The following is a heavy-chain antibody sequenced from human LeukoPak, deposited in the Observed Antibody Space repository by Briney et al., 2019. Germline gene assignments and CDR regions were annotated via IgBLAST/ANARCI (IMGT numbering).Heavy chain of an antibody. CDR2: MNPNSGNT. CDR1: GYTFTSYD. J-gene: IGHJ4*02. D-gene: IGHD6-13*01. Sequence: ASVKVSCKASGYTFTSYDINWVRQAPGQGVEWMGWMNPNSGNTVYAQKFQGRVTMTRNTSISTAYMDLGSLRSEDTAVYYCARGLGIAAAGTVRLDYWGQGNLVTVSS. V-gene: IGHV1-8*01. CDR3: ARGLGIAAAGTVRLDY.